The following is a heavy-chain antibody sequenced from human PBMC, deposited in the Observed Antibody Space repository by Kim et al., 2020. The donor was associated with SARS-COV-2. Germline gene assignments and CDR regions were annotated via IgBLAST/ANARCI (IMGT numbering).Heavy chain of an antibody. V-gene: IGHV4-30-2*01. CDR3: ARAVEGSNYFDS. J-gene: IGHJ4*02. Sequence: SETLSLTCVVSGGSISSGIYSWSWVRQPPGKALEWIGYIYYSGSTYYNPSLKSRVTISLDRSRNQFSLKLTSVSAADTAFYYCARAVEGSNYFDSWGQGTLAT. CDR2: IYYSGST. CDR1: GGSISSGIYS.